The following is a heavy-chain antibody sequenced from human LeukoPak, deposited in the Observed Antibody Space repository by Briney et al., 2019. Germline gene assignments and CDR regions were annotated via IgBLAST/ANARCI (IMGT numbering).Heavy chain of an antibody. CDR2: LNSTSSYI. V-gene: IGHV3-21*01. CDR3: ARDRSGRCGGSTGHYIDV. J-gene: IGHJ6*03. Sequence: GGSLSLPCAAYTFSINTYTWIWVRQAPGRGLEWVSCLNSTSSYIYYADSVKGRFTISRDNAKNSLYLQMNTVRAEDTAVYYCARDRSGRCGGSTGHYIDVWGKGTTVTVSS. D-gene: IGHD6-19*01. CDR1: TFSINTYT.